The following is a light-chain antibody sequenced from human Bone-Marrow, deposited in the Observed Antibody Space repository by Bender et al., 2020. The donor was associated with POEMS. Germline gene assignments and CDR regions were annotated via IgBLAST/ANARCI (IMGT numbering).Light chain of an antibody. CDR1: SGDVGGYKS. J-gene: IGLJ1*01. Sequence: QSALTQPASVSGSPGQSITISCTGTSGDVGGYKSVSWYQQHPGEVPKLIIYEVSSRPSGISTRFSGSKSGSTASLTISGLQAEDEADYYCSSFTTSTTVVFGTGTKVSVL. V-gene: IGLV2-14*01. CDR3: SSFTTSTTVV. CDR2: EVS.